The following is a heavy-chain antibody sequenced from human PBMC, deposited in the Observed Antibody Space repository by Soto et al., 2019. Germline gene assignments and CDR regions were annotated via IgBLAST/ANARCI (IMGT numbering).Heavy chain of an antibody. CDR3: AKSPLHNSSGWFTFDY. Sequence: GGSLRLSCAASGFTFSSYAMSWVRQAPGKGLEWVSAISGSGGSTYYADSVKGRFTISRDNSKNTLYLQMNSLRAEDTAVYYCAKSPLHNSSGWFTFDYWGQGTLVTVSS. D-gene: IGHD6-19*01. CDR1: GFTFSSYA. V-gene: IGHV3-23*01. J-gene: IGHJ4*02. CDR2: ISGSGGST.